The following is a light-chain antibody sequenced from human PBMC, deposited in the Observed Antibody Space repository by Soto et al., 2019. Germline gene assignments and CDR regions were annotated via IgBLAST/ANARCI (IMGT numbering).Light chain of an antibody. J-gene: IGLJ3*02. CDR2: EDI. V-gene: IGLV2-23*01. CDR1: SSDVGNYNV. Sequence: QSALTQPASVSGSPGQSITISCTGASSDVGNYNVVSWYQQQPGKAPKLMIYEDIKRPSGVSNRFSGSRSGNTASLTISGLQAEDEADYYCCSYAGSSTWVFGGGTQLTVL. CDR3: CSYAGSSTWV.